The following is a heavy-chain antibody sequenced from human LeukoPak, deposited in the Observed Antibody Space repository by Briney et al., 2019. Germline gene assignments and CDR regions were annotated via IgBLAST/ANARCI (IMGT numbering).Heavy chain of an antibody. V-gene: IGHV3-53*01. CDR3: ARGIRFGVPAPI. J-gene: IGHJ3*02. D-gene: IGHD2-2*01. CDR1: GFTVSSNY. Sequence: PGGSLRLSCAASGFTVSSNYMSWDRQAPGKGLEWVSVIYSGGSTYYADSVKGRFTISRDNSKNTLYLQMNSLRAEDTAVFYCARGIRFGVPAPIWGQGTMVTVSS. CDR2: IYSGGST.